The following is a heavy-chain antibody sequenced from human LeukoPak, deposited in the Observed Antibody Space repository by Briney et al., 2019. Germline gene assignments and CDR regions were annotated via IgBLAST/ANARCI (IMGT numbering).Heavy chain of an antibody. CDR1: GFTFSSYS. V-gene: IGHV3-21*01. Sequence: GGSLRLSCAASGFTFSSYSMNWVRQAPGKGLEGVSSISSTSSYIYYADSVEGGFTISRDNAKNSLYLQMTSLRAEDTAVYYCARNLGIPGVDYWGQGTLVTVSS. D-gene: IGHD3-16*01. CDR2: ISSTSSYI. J-gene: IGHJ4*02. CDR3: ARNLGIPGVDY.